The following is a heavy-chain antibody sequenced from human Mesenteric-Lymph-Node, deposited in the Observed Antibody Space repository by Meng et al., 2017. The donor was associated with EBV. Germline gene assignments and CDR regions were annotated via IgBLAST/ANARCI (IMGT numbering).Heavy chain of an antibody. CDR2: IFHTGST. Sequence: LLESGLGLVKPSGTLSLTCTVSGGSISSNNWWTWVRQPPGKGLEWIGEIFHTGSTNYNPSLKSRVTMSVDKSKNLFSLTLNSVIAADTAVYYCASHTTYSTTGYLFLQHWGQGTLVTVSS. J-gene: IGHJ1*01. D-gene: IGHD3-9*01. CDR1: GGSISSNNW. V-gene: IGHV4-4*02. CDR3: ASHTTYSTTGYLFLQH.